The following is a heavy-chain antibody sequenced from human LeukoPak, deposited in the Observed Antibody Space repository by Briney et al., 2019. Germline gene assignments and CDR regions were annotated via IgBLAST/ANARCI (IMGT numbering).Heavy chain of an antibody. Sequence: GTSLRLSCAASGFPFSSYGMHWVRQAPGKGLEWVARLVYDARSDYANSVKGRFSISRDDSKNTLFQDMSNLRVEDTALYYCARDLSAAFDFWGQGVLVTVSS. CDR3: ARDLSAAFDF. D-gene: IGHD6-25*01. V-gene: IGHV3-33*01. CDR1: GFPFSSYG. J-gene: IGHJ4*02. CDR2: LVYDARS.